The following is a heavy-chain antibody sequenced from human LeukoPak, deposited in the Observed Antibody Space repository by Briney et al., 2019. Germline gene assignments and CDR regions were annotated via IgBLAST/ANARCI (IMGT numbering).Heavy chain of an antibody. V-gene: IGHV1-3*01. CDR2: MNAGNGNT. Sequence: ASVKVSCKASGYIFTDYAIHWLRQAPGQRPEWMGWMNAGNGNTKYSQKFQGRITLIRDTSAATAYMELSSLRHDDMAVYYCARGRGTSGSNRDFYYYYYMDVWGKGTTVTVSS. J-gene: IGHJ6*03. CDR3: ARGRGTSGSNRDFYYYYYMDV. D-gene: IGHD2-15*01. CDR1: GYIFTDYA.